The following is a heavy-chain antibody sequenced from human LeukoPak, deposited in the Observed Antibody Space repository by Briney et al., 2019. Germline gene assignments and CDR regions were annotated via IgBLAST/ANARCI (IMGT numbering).Heavy chain of an antibody. V-gene: IGHV3-23*01. J-gene: IGHJ4*02. CDR3: AKRGSGIVFYFDY. CDR2: IRGSGGST. Sequence: PGGSLRLSCAASGFTFSSYAMSWVRQAPGKGLEWVSAIRGSGGSTYYADSVKGRFTISRDNSKNTLYLQMNSLRAEDTAVYYCAKRGSGIVFYFDYWGQGTLVTVSS. CDR1: GFTFSSYA. D-gene: IGHD3-10*01.